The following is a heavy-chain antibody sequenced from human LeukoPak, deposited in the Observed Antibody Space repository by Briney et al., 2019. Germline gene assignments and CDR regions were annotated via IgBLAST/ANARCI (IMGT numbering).Heavy chain of an antibody. J-gene: IGHJ3*02. CDR2: IYYSGST. Sequence: SETLSLTCTASGGSISSSSYYWGWIRQPPGKGLEWIGSIYYSGSTYYNPSLKSRVTISVDTSKNQFSLKLSSVTAADTAVYYCASQLRYYYAFDIWGQGTVVTVSS. CDR1: GGSISSSSYY. CDR3: ASQLRYYYAFDI. D-gene: IGHD3-10*01. V-gene: IGHV4-39*07.